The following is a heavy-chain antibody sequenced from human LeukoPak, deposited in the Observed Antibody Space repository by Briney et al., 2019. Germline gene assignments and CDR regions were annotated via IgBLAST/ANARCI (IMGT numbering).Heavy chain of an antibody. CDR3: ARDRFYYDSTGLFDY. V-gene: IGHV1-2*02. J-gene: IGHJ4*02. CDR1: GYTLTGYY. CDR2: INPNSGGT. Sequence: GASVKVSCKASGYTLTGYYMHWVRQAPGQGLEWMGWINPNSGGTNYAQKFQGRVTMTRDTSISTAYMELSRLRSDDTAVYYCARDRFYYDSTGLFDYWGQGTLVTVSS. D-gene: IGHD3-22*01.